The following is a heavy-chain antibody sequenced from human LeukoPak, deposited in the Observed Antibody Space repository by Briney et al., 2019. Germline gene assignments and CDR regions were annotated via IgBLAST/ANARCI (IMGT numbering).Heavy chain of an antibody. J-gene: IGHJ4*02. CDR3: ARGVDY. Sequence: SETLSLTCAVSGGSISSGGYSWSWIREPPGKGLEWIGYIYHSGSTYYNPSLKSRVTISVDRSKNQFSLKLSSVTAADTAVYYCARGVDYWGQGTLVTVSS. CDR2: IYHSGST. CDR1: GGSISSGGYS. V-gene: IGHV4-30-2*01.